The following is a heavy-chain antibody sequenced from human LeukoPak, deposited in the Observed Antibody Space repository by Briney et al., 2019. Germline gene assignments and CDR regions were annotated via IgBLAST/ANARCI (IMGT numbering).Heavy chain of an antibody. J-gene: IGHJ5*02. Sequence: SETLSLTCTVSGGSISSYYWSWIRQPAGKGLEWIGRIYTSGSTNYNPSLKSRVTMSVDTSKNQFSLKLSSVTAADTAVYYCARDHPLYCSSTSCLRGFDPWGQGTLVTVSS. V-gene: IGHV4-4*07. CDR3: ARDHPLYCSSTSCLRGFDP. CDR1: GGSISSYY. D-gene: IGHD2-2*01. CDR2: IYTSGST.